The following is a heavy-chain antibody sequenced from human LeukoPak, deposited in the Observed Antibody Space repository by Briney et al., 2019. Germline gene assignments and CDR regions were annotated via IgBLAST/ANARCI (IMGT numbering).Heavy chain of an antibody. D-gene: IGHD1-20*01. CDR2: VFYNGAT. J-gene: IGHJ4*02. V-gene: IGHV4-39*07. Sequence: SETLSLTCIVSGGSISSSIYYWAWVRQPPGKGLEWIGTVFYNGATQYSPSLRSRVTISIDTSTNQFSLKLTSVTAADTAVYYCYITGSHRADYWGQGTLVTVSS. CDR3: YITGSHRADY. CDR1: GGSISSSIYY.